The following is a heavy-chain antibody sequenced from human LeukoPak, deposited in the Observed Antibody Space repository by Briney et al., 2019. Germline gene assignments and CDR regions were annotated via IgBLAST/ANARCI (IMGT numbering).Heavy chain of an antibody. CDR3: VRVGDYYDSSGYDY. D-gene: IGHD3-22*01. CDR2: ISSSGSTI. CDR1: GFTFSSYE. Sequence: PGGSLRLSRAASGFTFSSYEMNWVRQAPGKGLEWVSYISSSGSTIYYADSVKGRFTISRDNAKNSLYLQMNSLRAEDTAVYYCVRVGDYYDSSGYDYWGQGTLVTVSS. V-gene: IGHV3-48*03. J-gene: IGHJ4*02.